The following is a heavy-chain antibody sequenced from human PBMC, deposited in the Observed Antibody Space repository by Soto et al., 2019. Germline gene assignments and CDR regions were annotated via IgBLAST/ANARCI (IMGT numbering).Heavy chain of an antibody. D-gene: IGHD5-12*01. Sequence: GGSLRLSCAASGFTVSSNYMSWVRQAPGKGLEWVSVIYSGGSTYYADSVKGRFTISRENSKNTLYLQMNSLRAEDTAVYYCARAREVATIGGYAFDIWGQGTMVTVSS. V-gene: IGHV3-53*01. J-gene: IGHJ3*02. CDR3: ARAREVATIGGYAFDI. CDR2: IYSGGST. CDR1: GFTVSSNY.